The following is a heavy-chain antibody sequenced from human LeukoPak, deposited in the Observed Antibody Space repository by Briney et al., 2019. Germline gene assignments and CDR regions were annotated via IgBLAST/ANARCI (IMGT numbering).Heavy chain of an antibody. J-gene: IGHJ3*02. Sequence: GASVKVSCKASGYTFTSYGIIWVRQAPGQGLEWMGWISAYNGNTNYAQKLQGRVTMTTDTSTSTAYMELRSLRSDDTAVYYCARVGLLSLLGAFDIWGQGTMVTVSS. V-gene: IGHV1-18*01. CDR1: GYTFTSYG. D-gene: IGHD2-2*01. CDR3: ARVGLLSLLGAFDI. CDR2: ISAYNGNT.